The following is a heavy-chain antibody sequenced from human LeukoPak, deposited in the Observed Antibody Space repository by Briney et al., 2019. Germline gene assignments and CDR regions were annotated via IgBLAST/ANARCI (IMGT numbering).Heavy chain of an antibody. CDR2: IKWNGGST. D-gene: IGHD2-8*01. CDR3: ARDGVGLDI. J-gene: IGHJ3*02. CDR1: GFTFEDYD. Sequence: GGSLRLSCAASGFTFEDYDVSWVRQAPGKGLEWVSGIKWNGGSTGYADSVKGRFTISRDNAQTSVYLQMNSLRAEDTAFYYCARDGVGLDIWGQGTMGSVSS. V-gene: IGHV3-20*04.